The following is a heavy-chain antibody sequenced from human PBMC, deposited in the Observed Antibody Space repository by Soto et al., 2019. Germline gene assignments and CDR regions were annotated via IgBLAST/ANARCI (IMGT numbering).Heavy chain of an antibody. D-gene: IGHD3-3*01. J-gene: IGHJ4*02. CDR2: MNPNSGNT. CDR3: ARRFPRYYDFVSGAEAYFHY. Sequence: ASVKVSCKASGYTFTSYDINWVRQATGQGLEWMGWMNPNSGNTGYAHKFQGRVTMTRNTSISTAYMELSSLRSEDTAVYYCARRFPRYYDFVSGAEAYFHYWGQGTLVTVS. V-gene: IGHV1-8*01. CDR1: GYTFTSYD.